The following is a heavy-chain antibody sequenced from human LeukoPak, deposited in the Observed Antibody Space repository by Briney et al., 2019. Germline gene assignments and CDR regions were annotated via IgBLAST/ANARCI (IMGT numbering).Heavy chain of an antibody. CDR3: ARESESSGWYDY. D-gene: IGHD6-19*01. V-gene: IGHV3-43*02. CDR2: ISGDGGST. J-gene: IGHJ4*02. CDR1: GFMFHDYA. Sequence: PGGSLGLSCAAPGFMFHDYAIHWVRQAPGKGLEWVSLISGDGGSTFYADSVKGRFTISRDNSKNSLYLQMNSLRSDDTALYYCARESESSGWYDYWGQGTLATVSS.